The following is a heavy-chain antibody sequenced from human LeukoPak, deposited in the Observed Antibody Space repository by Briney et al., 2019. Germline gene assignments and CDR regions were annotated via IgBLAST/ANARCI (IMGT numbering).Heavy chain of an antibody. CDR3: AKDDRWLQYND. CDR2: IANDGRT. Sequence: GGSLRLSCAASGFTVSSNYMSWVRQAPGKGLECVSVIANDGRTYYVNSVKGRFTISRDNSKNTVYLQMNSLRAEDTAIYYCAKDDRWLQYNDWGQGTLVTVSS. CDR1: GFTVSSNY. D-gene: IGHD5-24*01. J-gene: IGHJ4*02. V-gene: IGHV3-53*01.